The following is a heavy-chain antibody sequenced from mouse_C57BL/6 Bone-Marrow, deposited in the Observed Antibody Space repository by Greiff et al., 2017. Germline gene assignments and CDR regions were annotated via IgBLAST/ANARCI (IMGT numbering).Heavy chain of an antibody. CDR1: GYTFTDSY. CDR2: IGPGSGCT. Sequence: QVQLQQSGAELVKPGASVKISCKASGYTFTDSYINWVKQRPGQGLEWIGQIGPGSGCTYYHEKFKGQATLTADKSSSTAALQLSSLTSEDSSVYFCARHPGRYYAMDYWGQGTSVTVSS. CDR3: ARHPGRYYAMDY. J-gene: IGHJ4*01. V-gene: IGHV1-77*01.